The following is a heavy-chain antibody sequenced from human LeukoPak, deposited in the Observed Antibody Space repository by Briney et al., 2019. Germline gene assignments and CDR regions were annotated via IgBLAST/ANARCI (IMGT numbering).Heavy chain of an antibody. CDR2: ISAYNGNT. CDR3: AREIVLMVYAKGGYFDY. V-gene: IGHV1-18*01. J-gene: IGHJ4*02. D-gene: IGHD2-8*01. Sequence: VASVKVSCKASGGTFSSYAISWVRQAPGQGLEWMGWISAYNGNTNYAQKLQGRVTMTTDTSTSTAYMELRSLRSDDTAVYYCAREIVLMVYAKGGYFDYWGQGTLVTVSS. CDR1: GGTFSSYA.